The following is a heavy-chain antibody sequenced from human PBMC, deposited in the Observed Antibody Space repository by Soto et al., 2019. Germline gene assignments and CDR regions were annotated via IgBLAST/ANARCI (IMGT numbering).Heavy chain of an antibody. CDR2: ILIVGYV. J-gene: IGHJ5*02. CDR3: ARLGGRRPGIIIGDWFDP. Sequence: SETLSLTCTVSGGSITSSSYYWGWIRQPPGKGLEWIGSILIVGYVYYNPSLKSRVTISIDSSKNQFSLKVNSVTAADTAMYYFARLGGRRPGIIIGDWFDPWGQGTLVTVSS. V-gene: IGHV4-39*01. CDR1: GGSITSSSYY. D-gene: IGHD3-10*01.